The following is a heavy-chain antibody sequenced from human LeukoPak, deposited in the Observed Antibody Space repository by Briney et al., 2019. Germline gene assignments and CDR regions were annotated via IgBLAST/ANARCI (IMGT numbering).Heavy chain of an antibody. CDR1: GYTFTSHV. CDR2: INTNTGNP. V-gene: IGHV7-4-1*02. J-gene: IGHJ6*03. Sequence: ASVKVSCKASGYTFTSHVINWVRQAPGQGLEWMGWINTNTGNPTYAQGFTGRFVFSLDTSVSTAYLQISSLKAEDTAVYYCARDTSGHMEWLLLRYYYMDVWGKGTTVTVSS. D-gene: IGHD3-22*01. CDR3: ARDTSGHMEWLLLRYYYMDV.